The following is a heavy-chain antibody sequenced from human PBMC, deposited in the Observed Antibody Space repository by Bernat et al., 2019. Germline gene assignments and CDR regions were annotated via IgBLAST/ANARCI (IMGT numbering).Heavy chain of an antibody. CDR1: GGSISSYY. V-gene: IGHV3-15*07. Sequence: VQLQESGPGLVKPSETLSLTCTVSGGSISSYYWSWIRQPPGKGLEWLGRIRSKTAGGTIDYTPPVEGRFTISGDESKNTVYLQMNGLKTEDTAAYYCAASFLVPGGFDIWGQGTMVTVSP. CDR3: AASFLVPGGFDI. J-gene: IGHJ3*02. D-gene: IGHD3-3*01. CDR2: IRSKTAGGTI.